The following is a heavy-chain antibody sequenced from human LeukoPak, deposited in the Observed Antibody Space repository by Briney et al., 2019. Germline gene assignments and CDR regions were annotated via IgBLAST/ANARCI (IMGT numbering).Heavy chain of an antibody. CDR2: IYPGDSDT. CDR3: ARRSSGYYFDY. J-gene: IGHJ4*02. Sequence: GESLKISCKGSGYSFTNYWIGGVRQMRGKGLEWMGIIYPGDSDTRYSPSFQGQVTISVGKSISTAYLQWSSLKASDTAMYYCARRSSGYYFDYWGQGTLVTVSS. V-gene: IGHV5-51*01. D-gene: IGHD3-22*01. CDR1: GYSFTNYW.